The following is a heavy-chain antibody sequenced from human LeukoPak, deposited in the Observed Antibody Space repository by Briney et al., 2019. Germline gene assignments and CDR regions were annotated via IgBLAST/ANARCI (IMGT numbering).Heavy chain of an antibody. Sequence: ASVKVSCKASGGTFSSYAISWVRQAPGQGLEWMGGIIPIFGTANYAQKFQGRVTITTDESTSTAYMELSSLRSEDTAVYYCARALPYSFWFDPWGQGTLVTVSS. J-gene: IGHJ5*02. CDR3: ARALPYSFWFDP. CDR1: GGTFSSYA. CDR2: IIPIFGTA. V-gene: IGHV1-69*05. D-gene: IGHD3-16*01.